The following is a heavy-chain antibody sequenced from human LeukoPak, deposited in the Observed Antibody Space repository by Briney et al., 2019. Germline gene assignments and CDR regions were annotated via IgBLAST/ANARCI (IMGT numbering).Heavy chain of an antibody. J-gene: IGHJ4*02. Sequence: GGSLRLSCAASGFTFSSYATSWVRQAPGKGLEWVSAISGSGDSTYYGDSVKGRFTISRDNSKNTLYLQMNSLRAEDTAVYYCAKTRPLDSSSWSHGDYWGQGTLVTVSS. CDR2: ISGSGDST. V-gene: IGHV3-23*01. CDR3: AKTRPLDSSSWSHGDY. CDR1: GFTFSSYA. D-gene: IGHD6-13*01.